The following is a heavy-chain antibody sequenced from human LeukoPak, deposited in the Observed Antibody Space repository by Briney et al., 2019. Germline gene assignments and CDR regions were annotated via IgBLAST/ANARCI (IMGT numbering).Heavy chain of an antibody. CDR1: GYIFTSYY. J-gene: IGHJ6*02. CDR3: ARMWDCSGGSCYLPYGMDV. V-gene: IGHV1-46*01. D-gene: IGHD2-15*01. Sequence: ASVKVSCKASGYIFTSYYMHWVRQAPGQGLEWMGIINPSGGSTSYAQKFQGRVTITADESTSTAYMELSSLRSEDTAVYYCARMWDCSGGSCYLPYGMDVWGQGTTVTVSS. CDR2: INPSGGST.